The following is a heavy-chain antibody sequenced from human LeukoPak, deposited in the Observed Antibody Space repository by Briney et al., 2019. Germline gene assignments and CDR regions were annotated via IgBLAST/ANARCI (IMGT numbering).Heavy chain of an antibody. D-gene: IGHD3-22*01. CDR1: GYRFTSYW. V-gene: IGHV5-51*01. CDR2: IYPGDSDT. Sequence: KAGESLKISCKGSGYRFTSYWIGWVRQMPGKGLEWMGIIYPGDSDTRYGPSFQGQVTISVDKSISTAYLQWSSLKASDNAIYYCARHYSSRFDPWGQGTLVTVSS. J-gene: IGHJ5*02. CDR3: ARHYSSRFDP.